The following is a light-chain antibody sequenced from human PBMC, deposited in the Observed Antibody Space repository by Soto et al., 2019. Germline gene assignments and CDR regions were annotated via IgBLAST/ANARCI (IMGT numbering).Light chain of an antibody. Sequence: IRVTQSPSSFSSSTRDRVTITCRGSQSIGTYLAWYQQIPGRAPKLLIFAASTLQRGVPSRFSGSGSGTDFTLTISCLQSEDFATYYCQQYYIYPPTFGGGTKVDIK. CDR2: AAS. J-gene: IGKJ4*01. CDR3: QQYYIYPPT. CDR1: QSIGTY. V-gene: IGKV1-8*01.